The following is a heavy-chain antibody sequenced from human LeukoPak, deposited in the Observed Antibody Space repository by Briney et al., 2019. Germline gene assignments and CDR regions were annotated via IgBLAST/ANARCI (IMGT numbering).Heavy chain of an antibody. Sequence: GGSLRLSCAASGFIFSSSGMHWVRQAPGKGLGWVAVIWYDGSNKYYADSVKGRFTISRDNSKNTLYLQMNSLRAEDTALYYCARDQRFNHLDYWGQGTLVTVSS. J-gene: IGHJ4*02. D-gene: IGHD3-3*01. V-gene: IGHV3-33*01. CDR1: GFIFSSSG. CDR3: ARDQRFNHLDY. CDR2: IWYDGSNK.